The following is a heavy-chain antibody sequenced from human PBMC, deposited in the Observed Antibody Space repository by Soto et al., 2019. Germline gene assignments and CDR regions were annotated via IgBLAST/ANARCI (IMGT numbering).Heavy chain of an antibody. CDR3: ARVGPYCSGGSCTAAYYYYYMDV. Sequence: SETLSLTCTVSGGSISSGGYYWSWIRQHPGKGLEWIGYIYYSGSTYYNPSLKSRVTISVDTPKNQFSRKLSSVTAADTAVYYCARVGPYCSGGSCTAAYYYYYMDVWGKGTTVTVSS. J-gene: IGHJ6*03. CDR1: GGSISSGGYY. CDR2: IYYSGST. D-gene: IGHD2-15*01. V-gene: IGHV4-31*03.